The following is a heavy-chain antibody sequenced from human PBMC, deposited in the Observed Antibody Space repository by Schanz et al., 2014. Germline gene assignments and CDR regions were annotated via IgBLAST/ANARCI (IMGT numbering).Heavy chain of an antibody. CDR2: ISSSSSTR. CDR3: VRDSFFAFDY. Sequence: EVQLLESGGGLVQPGGSLRLSCAASGFTFSSYSMNWVRQAPGKGLEWVSYISSSSSTRYYADSVKGRFTISRDNAKNSLFLQMNSLRAEDTAVYYCVRDSFFAFDYWGQGTLVTVSS. CDR1: GFTFSSYS. V-gene: IGHV3-48*01. D-gene: IGHD3-3*01. J-gene: IGHJ4*02.